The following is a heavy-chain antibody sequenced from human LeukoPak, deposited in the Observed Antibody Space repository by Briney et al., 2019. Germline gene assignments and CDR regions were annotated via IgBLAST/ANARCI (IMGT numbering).Heavy chain of an antibody. V-gene: IGHV1-2*02. CDR3: ARDSDFQNWFDP. Sequence: ASVTVSCKASGYTFTGYYMHWVRQAPGQGLEWMGWINPNSGGTNYAQKLQGRVTITRETTTSTVYMDMSSLRSEDTAVYYCARDSDFQNWFDPWGQGTLVTVSS. CDR2: INPNSGGT. CDR1: GYTFTGYY. D-gene: IGHD3-3*01. J-gene: IGHJ5*02.